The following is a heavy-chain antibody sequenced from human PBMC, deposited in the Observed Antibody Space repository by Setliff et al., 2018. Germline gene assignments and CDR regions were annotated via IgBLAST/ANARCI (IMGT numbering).Heavy chain of an antibody. D-gene: IGHD6-19*01. CDR2: IIPIFGSA. CDR3: ARGSVEYSRGWYYFDY. J-gene: IGHJ4*02. V-gene: IGHV1-69*13. CDR1: GYTFRSYG. Sequence: SVKVSCKASGYTFRSYGINWVRQAPGQGLEWMGWIIPIFGSANYARKFQGRVTVTADESTSTAYMELSSLRSEDTAVYYCARGSVEYSRGWYYFDYWAQGTLVTVSS.